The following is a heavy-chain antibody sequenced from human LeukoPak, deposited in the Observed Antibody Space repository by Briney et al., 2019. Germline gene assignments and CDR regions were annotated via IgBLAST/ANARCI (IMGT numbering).Heavy chain of an antibody. Sequence: GGSLRLSCAASGFTFSSYAMHWVRQAPGKGLEYVSAISSDGGSTYYANSVKGRFTIFRDNSKNTLYLQMGSLRDEDTAVYYCARSGSCSGGSCYVDYWGQGALVTVSS. CDR3: ARSGSCSGGSCYVDY. D-gene: IGHD2-15*01. J-gene: IGHJ4*02. CDR2: ISSDGGST. V-gene: IGHV3-64*01. CDR1: GFTFSSYA.